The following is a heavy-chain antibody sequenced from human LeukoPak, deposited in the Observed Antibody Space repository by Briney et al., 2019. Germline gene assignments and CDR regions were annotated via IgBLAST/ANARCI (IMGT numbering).Heavy chain of an antibody. D-gene: IGHD5-12*01. CDR1: GCTFTSYD. CDR2: MNPNSGNT. J-gene: IGHJ4*02. V-gene: IGHV1-8*01. CDR3: AVPLLRGYSGYDYKDY. Sequence: GASVKVSCKASGCTFTSYDINWVRQATGQGLEWMGWMNPNSGNTGYAQKFQGRVTMTRNTSISTAYMELSSLRSEDTAVYYCAVPLLRGYSGYDYKDYWGQGTLVTVSS.